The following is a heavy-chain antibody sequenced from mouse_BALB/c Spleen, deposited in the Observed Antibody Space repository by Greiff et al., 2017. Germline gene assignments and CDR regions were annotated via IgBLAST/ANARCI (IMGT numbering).Heavy chain of an antibody. J-gene: IGHJ3*01. CDR3: ANAAYDYDAIDY. V-gene: IGHV1S130*01. Sequence: QVHLQQPGSVLVRPGASVKLSCKASGYTFTSSWMHWAKQRPGQGLEWIGEIHLNSGDTNYNEKFKGKATLTVDTSSSTAYVDLSSLTSEDSAVYYCANAAYDYDAIDYWGQGTLVTVSA. CDR1: GYTFTSSW. D-gene: IGHD2-4*01. CDR2: IHLNSGDT.